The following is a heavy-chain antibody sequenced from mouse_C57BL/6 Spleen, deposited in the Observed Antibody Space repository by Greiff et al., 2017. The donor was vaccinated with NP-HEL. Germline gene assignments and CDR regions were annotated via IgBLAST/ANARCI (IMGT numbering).Heavy chain of an antibody. J-gene: IGHJ2*01. Sequence: DVKLVESGGDLVKPGGSLKLSCAASGFTFSSYGMSWVRQTPDKRLEWVATISSGGSYTYYPDSVKGRFTISRDNAKNTLYLQMSSLKSEYTAMYYCARQRDFDYWGQGTTLTVSS. CDR1: GFTFSSYG. CDR3: ARQRDFDY. V-gene: IGHV5-6*02. CDR2: ISSGGSYT.